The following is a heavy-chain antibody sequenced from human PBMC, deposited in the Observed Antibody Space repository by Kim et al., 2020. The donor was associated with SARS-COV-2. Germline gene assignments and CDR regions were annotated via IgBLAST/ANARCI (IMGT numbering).Heavy chain of an antibody. CDR2: IYYSGST. CDR1: GGSISSSSYY. J-gene: IGHJ4*02. Sequence: SETLSLTCTVSGGSISSSSYYWGWIRQPPGKGLEWIGSIYYSGSTYYNPSLKSRVTISVDTSKNQFSLKLSSVTAADTAVYYCARPQDDWSFDYWGQGTLVTVSS. CDR3: ARPQDDWSFDY. V-gene: IGHV4-39*01. D-gene: IGHD3-9*01.